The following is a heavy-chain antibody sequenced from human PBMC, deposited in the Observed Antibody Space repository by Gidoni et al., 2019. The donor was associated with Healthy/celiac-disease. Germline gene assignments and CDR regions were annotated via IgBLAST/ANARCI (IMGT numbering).Heavy chain of an antibody. V-gene: IGHV4-59*01. D-gene: IGHD4-4*01. CDR1: GGSISSYY. Sequence: QVQLQESGPGLVKPSETLSLTCTVSGGSISSYYWGWIRQPPGKGLEWIGYIYYSGSTNYNPSLKSRVTISVDTSKNQFSLKLSSVTAADTAVYYCARRGRSNYDYYYGMDVWGQGTTVTVSS. CDR2: IYYSGST. J-gene: IGHJ6*02. CDR3: ARRGRSNYDYYYGMDV.